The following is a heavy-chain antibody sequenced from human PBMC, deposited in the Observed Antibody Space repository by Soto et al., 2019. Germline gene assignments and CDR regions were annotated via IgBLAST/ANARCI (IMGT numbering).Heavy chain of an antibody. CDR2: IYYSGST. CDR3: ATTQYSSGWSPFYYYYGMDV. V-gene: IGHV4-39*01. D-gene: IGHD6-19*01. J-gene: IGHJ6*02. CDR1: GGSISSSSYY. Sequence: PSETLSLTCTVSGGSISSSSYYWGWIRQPPGKGLEWIGSIYYSGSTYYNPSLKSRVTISVDTSKNQFSLKLSSVTAADTAVYYCATTQYSSGWSPFYYYYGMDVWGQGTTVTVSS.